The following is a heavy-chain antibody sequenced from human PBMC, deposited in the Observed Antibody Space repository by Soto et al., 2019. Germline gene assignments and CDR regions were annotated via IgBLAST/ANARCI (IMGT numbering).Heavy chain of an antibody. Sequence: SVKVTCKASRVAFSKFIVTWVRQAPGLGLEWVGGIIPIFGTANYAQKFQGRVTITADESTSTSYMEVNNLRSEDTAVYYCAKVRYSSPMGYYYGMDVWGQGTTVTVSS. CDR1: RVAFSKFI. J-gene: IGHJ6*02. D-gene: IGHD6-19*01. CDR2: IIPIFGTA. CDR3: AKVRYSSPMGYYYGMDV. V-gene: IGHV1-69*13.